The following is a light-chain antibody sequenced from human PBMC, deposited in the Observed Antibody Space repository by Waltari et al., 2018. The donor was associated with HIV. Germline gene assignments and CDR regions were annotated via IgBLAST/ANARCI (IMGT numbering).Light chain of an antibody. CDR1: STNIGSNT. CDR2: SNN. V-gene: IGLV1-44*01. CDR3: SVCDDSLNGRV. J-gene: IGLJ1*01. Sequence: QSVLTQPPSASGTPGQRVTISCSGSSTNIGSNTVNWYQQLPGTAPKLLMYSNNQRPSWIPDRFAGSKSGTSASLAISGLQSEDDADYYCSVCDDSLNGRVFGTGTKVTVL.